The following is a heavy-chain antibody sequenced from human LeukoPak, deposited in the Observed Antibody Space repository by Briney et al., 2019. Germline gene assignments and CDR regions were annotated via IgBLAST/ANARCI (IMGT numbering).Heavy chain of an antibody. CDR1: GFTFSNYW. Sequence: GGSLRLSCAASGFTFSNYWMSWVRQAPGKGLEWVANIKQDGSEKYYVGSVKGRFAISRDSAKNSLYLQMNSLKTEDTAVYYCTTDGVGVEGATYDNWGQGTLVSVSS. CDR2: IKQDGSEK. J-gene: IGHJ4*02. D-gene: IGHD1-26*01. CDR3: TTDGVGVEGATYDN. V-gene: IGHV3-7*03.